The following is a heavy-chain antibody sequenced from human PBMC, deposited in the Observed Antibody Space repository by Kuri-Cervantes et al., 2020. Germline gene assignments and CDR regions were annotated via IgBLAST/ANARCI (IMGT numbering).Heavy chain of an antibody. V-gene: IGHV3-23*01. CDR3: AKNSPNWNADY. CDR1: GFTFSSYV. D-gene: IGHD1-1*01. Sequence: GGSLRLSCTASGFTFSSYVMTWVRQAPGKGLEWVSGISGSGGRTYYAGSVKGRFTISRDNSKSTLYLQMSSLRAEDTAVYYCAKNSPNWNADYWGQGTRVTVSS. J-gene: IGHJ4*02. CDR2: ISGSGGRT.